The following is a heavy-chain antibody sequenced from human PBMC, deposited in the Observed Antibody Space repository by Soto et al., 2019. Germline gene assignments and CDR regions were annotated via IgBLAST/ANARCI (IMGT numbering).Heavy chain of an antibody. J-gene: IGHJ5*02. CDR1: GGTFSSYA. V-gene: IGHV1-69*01. CDR2: IIPIFGTA. CDR3: ARELGEEEWGGNWFDP. D-gene: IGHD3-16*01. Sequence: QVQLVQSGAEVKKPGSSVKVSCKASGGTFSSYAISWVRQAPGQGLEWMGGIIPIFGTANYAQKFQGRVTMTADESTSTAYMELSSLRSEDTAVYYCARELGEEEWGGNWFDPWGQGTLVTVSS.